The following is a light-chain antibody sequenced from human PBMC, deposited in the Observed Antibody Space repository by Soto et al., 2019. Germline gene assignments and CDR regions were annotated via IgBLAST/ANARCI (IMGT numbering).Light chain of an antibody. Sequence: DIQLTQSPSFLSTSVGDRVTITCRASQGISSNLAWLQQRPGKAPKLLIYAASTLQSGVPSRFSGSGSGTEFTLTISSLQPEDFATYYCQQLNNYPWTFGQGTKVEI. CDR2: AAS. CDR3: QQLNNYPWT. CDR1: QGISSN. V-gene: IGKV1-9*01. J-gene: IGKJ1*01.